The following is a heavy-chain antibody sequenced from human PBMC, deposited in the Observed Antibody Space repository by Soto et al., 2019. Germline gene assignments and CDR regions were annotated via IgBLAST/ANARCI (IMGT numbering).Heavy chain of an antibody. D-gene: IGHD3-9*01. CDR1: GYTFTSYG. CDR3: ARGVDDILSGYDAFDI. Sequence: QVQLVQSGAEVKKPGASVKVSCKASGYTFTSYGISWVRQAPGQGLEWLGWISAYNGNTNYAQKLQGRVTMTTDTSTSTAYMELWSLRSDDTVVYDCARGVDDILSGYDAFDIWGQGTMVTVSS. V-gene: IGHV1-18*01. J-gene: IGHJ3*02. CDR2: ISAYNGNT.